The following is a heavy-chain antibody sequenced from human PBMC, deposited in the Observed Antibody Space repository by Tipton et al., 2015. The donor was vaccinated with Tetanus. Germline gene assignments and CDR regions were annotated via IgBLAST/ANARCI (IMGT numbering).Heavy chain of an antibody. CDR3: TRGTKIGAPYGMDV. CDR1: GFTFRSYS. CDR2: ISWRSSYI. Sequence: SLRLSCAASGFTFRSYSMNWVRQAPGKGLEWVSSISWRSSYIFYADSMKGRFTISRDDAKNSLYLQMNSLRDEDTAIYYCTRGTKIGAPYGMDVWGQGTTVIVSS. V-gene: IGHV3-21*01. J-gene: IGHJ6*02. D-gene: IGHD1-7*01.